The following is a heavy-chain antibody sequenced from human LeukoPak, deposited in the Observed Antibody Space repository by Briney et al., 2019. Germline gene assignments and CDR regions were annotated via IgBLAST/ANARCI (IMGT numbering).Heavy chain of an antibody. D-gene: IGHD2-21*02. CDR3: AGRDYCGGDCYYRWFDP. V-gene: IGHV4-59*01. Sequence: SETLSLTCAVYGGSFSGYYWSWIRQPPGRGLEWFGHIYYSGSTTYNPSLKSRVTISVDTSKNQFSLKLSSVTAADTAVYYCAGRDYCGGDCYYRWFDPWGQGTLVTVSS. CDR2: IYYSGST. CDR1: GGSFSGYY. J-gene: IGHJ5*02.